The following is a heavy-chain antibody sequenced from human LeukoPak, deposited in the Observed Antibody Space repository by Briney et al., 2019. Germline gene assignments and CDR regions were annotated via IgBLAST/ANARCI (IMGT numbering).Heavy chain of an antibody. V-gene: IGHV4-59*12. CDR2: ISLGNS. CDR1: GDTLSTYY. J-gene: IGHJ4*02. CDR3: ARDKRHSYGKYFDP. Sequence: PSETLSLTCSLSGDTLSTYYWNWIRQTPGRGLEWIGHISLGNSEYNPSLKCRVTISVDTSKNEFYLRLTSVTAADTALYFCARDKRHSYGKYFDPWSQGALVSVSS. D-gene: IGHD5-18*01.